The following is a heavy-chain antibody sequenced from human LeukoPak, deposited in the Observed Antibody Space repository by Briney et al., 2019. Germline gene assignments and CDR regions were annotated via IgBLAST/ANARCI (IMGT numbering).Heavy chain of an antibody. CDR3: ARSLPRAGY. CDR1: GFTFSSYA. V-gene: IGHV3-23*01. CDR2: ISATGGSI. Sequence: GGSLRLSCAASGFTFSSYAMSWVRQAPGKGLEWDSTISATGGSIYYADSVRGRLTISRDNSKNTVYLQMNSLRAEDTAVYYCARSLPRAGYWGQGTLVTVSS. J-gene: IGHJ4*02.